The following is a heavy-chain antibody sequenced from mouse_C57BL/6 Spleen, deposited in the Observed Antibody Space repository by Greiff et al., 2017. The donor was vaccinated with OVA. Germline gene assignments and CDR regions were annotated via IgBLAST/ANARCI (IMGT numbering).Heavy chain of an antibody. V-gene: IGHV5-9-1*02. CDR2: ISSGGDYI. J-gene: IGHJ3*01. CDR3: TRDPHLDYGSSYAAY. Sequence: DVMLVESGEGLVKPGGSLKLSCAASGFTFSSYAMSWVRQTPEKRLEWVAYISSGGDYIYYADTVKGRFTISRDNARNTLYLQMSSLKSEDTAMYYCTRDPHLDYGSSYAAYWGQGTLVTVSA. D-gene: IGHD1-1*01. CDR1: GFTFSSYA.